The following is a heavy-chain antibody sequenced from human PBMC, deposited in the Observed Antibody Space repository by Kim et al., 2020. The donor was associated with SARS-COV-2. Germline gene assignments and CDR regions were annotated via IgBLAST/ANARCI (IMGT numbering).Heavy chain of an antibody. CDR2: ISDSGSTI. CDR1: GFNFSSFE. V-gene: IGHV3-48*03. J-gene: IGHJ5*02. Sequence: GGSLRLSCAASGFNFSSFEMNWVRQAPGKGLEWLSYISDSGSTIYYADSVRGRFTISRDNANNSLYLEMNSLRVEDTAVYYCARAPYCTTGSCYDDSWGQGTLVTVSS. CDR3: ARAPYCTTGSCYDDS. D-gene: IGHD2-15*01.